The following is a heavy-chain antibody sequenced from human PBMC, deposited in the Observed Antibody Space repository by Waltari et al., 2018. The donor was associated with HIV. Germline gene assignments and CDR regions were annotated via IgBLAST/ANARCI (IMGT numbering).Heavy chain of an antibody. Sequence: QLVESGGGLVKPGGSLRLSCAASGFTFSSYTMNWVRQAPGKGLEWVLRISISSDDIYYIDSVKGRFTISRDNAKNSLYLQMNSLRVDDTAVYYCARAWGENDHYFDYWGQGTLVTVSS. CDR1: GFTFSSYT. J-gene: IGHJ4*02. CDR3: ARAWGENDHYFDY. CDR2: ISISSDDI. D-gene: IGHD1-1*01. V-gene: IGHV3-21*02.